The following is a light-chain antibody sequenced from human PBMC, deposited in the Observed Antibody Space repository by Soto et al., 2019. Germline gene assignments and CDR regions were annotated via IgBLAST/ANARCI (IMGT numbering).Light chain of an antibody. CDR3: QQYGISPPT. CDR2: GAS. V-gene: IGKV3-20*01. CDR1: QSVSSSY. J-gene: IGKJ1*01. Sequence: EIVLTQSPGALSLSPGERATLSCRASQSVSSSYLAWYQQKPGQAPRLLIYGASSRATVIPDRFSGSGSGTDFTLTISRLEPEDFAVYYCQQYGISPPTFGQGTKVEIK.